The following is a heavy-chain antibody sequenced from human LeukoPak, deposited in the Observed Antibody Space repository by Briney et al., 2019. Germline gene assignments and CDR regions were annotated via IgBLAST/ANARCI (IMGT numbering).Heavy chain of an antibody. Sequence: SETLSLTCTVSGYSISSGYYWGWIRQPPGKGLEWIGSIYHSGSTYYNPSLKSRVTISVDTSKNQFSLKLSSVTAADTAVYYCARDLLSVGGWYFDYWGQGTLVTVSS. D-gene: IGHD6-19*01. CDR1: GYSISSGYY. CDR2: IYHSGST. V-gene: IGHV4-38-2*02. CDR3: ARDLLSVGGWYFDY. J-gene: IGHJ4*02.